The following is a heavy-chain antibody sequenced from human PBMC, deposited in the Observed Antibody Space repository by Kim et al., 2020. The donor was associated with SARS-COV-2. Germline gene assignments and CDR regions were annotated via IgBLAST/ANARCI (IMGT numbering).Heavy chain of an antibody. Sequence: ASVKVSCKASGYTFSNYHMHWVRQGPGQGLEWMGTINPSGGSTNYAQKFQGRVTMARDTSTSTVYMELSSLRSEDTAVYYCARSYSSSPSYYYYGMDVWGQGTTVTVSS. CDR1: GYTFSNYH. CDR2: INPSGGST. V-gene: IGHV1-46*01. CDR3: ARSYSSSPSYYYYGMDV. J-gene: IGHJ6*02. D-gene: IGHD6-6*01.